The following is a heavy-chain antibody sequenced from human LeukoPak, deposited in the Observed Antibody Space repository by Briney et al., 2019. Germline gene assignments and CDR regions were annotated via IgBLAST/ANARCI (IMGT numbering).Heavy chain of an antibody. CDR3: TRPSYDSSVSGVVY. CDR2: IRSKANSYAT. CDR1: GFTFSGSA. V-gene: IGHV3-73*01. J-gene: IGHJ4*02. D-gene: IGHD3-22*01. Sequence: GGSLRLSCATSGFTFSGSAIHWVRQASGKGLEWIGRIRSKANSYATTDVASVKGRFTISRDDSKNTAYLQMNSLKTEDTAVYYSTRPSYDSSVSGVVYWGQGTLVTVSS.